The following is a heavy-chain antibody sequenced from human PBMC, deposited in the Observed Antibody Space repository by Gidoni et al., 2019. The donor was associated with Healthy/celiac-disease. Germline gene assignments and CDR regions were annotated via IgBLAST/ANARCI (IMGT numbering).Heavy chain of an antibody. D-gene: IGHD2-15*01. Sequence: QVQLVQSGAEVKKPGSSVTVSCKASGGTFSSYAISWVRQAPGQGLEWMGGIIPIFGTANYAQKFQGRVTITADESTSTAYMELSSLRSEDTAVYYCARGGVDCSGGSCYSARFDYWGQGTLVTVSS. CDR2: IIPIFGTA. J-gene: IGHJ4*02. CDR1: GGTFSSYA. V-gene: IGHV1-69*12. CDR3: ARGGVDCSGGSCYSARFDY.